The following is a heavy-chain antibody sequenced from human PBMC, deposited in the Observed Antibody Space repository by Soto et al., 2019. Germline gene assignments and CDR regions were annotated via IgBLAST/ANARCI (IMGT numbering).Heavy chain of an antibody. J-gene: IGHJ4*02. CDR2: INPNSGGT. CDR1: GYTFTGYY. V-gene: IGHV1-2*04. CDR3: ARDLDRAAAGQGFDY. Sequence: ASVKVSCKASGYTFTGYYMHWVRQAPGQGLEWMGWINPNSGGTNYAQKFQGWVTMTRDTSISTAYMELSRLRSDDTAVYYCARDLDRAAAGQGFDYWGQGTLVTVSS. D-gene: IGHD6-13*01.